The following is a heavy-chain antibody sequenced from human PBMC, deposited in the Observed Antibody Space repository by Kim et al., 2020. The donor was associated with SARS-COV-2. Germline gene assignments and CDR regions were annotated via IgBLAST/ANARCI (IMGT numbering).Heavy chain of an antibody. CDR1: GFSFSRYW. V-gene: IGHV3-7*01. Sequence: GGSLRLSCGASGFSFSRYWMSWVRQAPGKEPEWVANINEDGSEKYYVGSVEGRFTISRDNAKNSLYLQINSLRADDTAVYYCERSGGSDLDSWGQGTLVSVTS. J-gene: IGHJ4*02. CDR3: ERSGGSDLDS. CDR2: INEDGSEK. D-gene: IGHD3-16*01.